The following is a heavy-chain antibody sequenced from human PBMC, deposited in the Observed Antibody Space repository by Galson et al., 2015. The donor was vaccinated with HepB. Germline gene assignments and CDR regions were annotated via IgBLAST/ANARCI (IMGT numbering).Heavy chain of an antibody. Sequence: TLSLTCTVSGGSISSGGYYWSWIRQHPGKGLEWIGYICYSGSTYYNPSLKSRVTISVDASKNQFSLKLSSVTAADTAVYYCARGALIAAAGSFADQDAGMDVWGQGTTVTVSS. CDR2: ICYSGST. V-gene: IGHV4-31*03. CDR1: GGSISSGGYY. CDR3: ARGALIAAAGSFADQDAGMDV. D-gene: IGHD6-13*01. J-gene: IGHJ6*02.